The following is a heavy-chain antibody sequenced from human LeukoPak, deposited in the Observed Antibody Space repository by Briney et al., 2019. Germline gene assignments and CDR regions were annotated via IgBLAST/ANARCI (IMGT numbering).Heavy chain of an antibody. D-gene: IGHD7-27*01. J-gene: IGHJ4*02. Sequence: SETLSLTCTVSGYSISSGYYWGWIRQPPGKGLEWIGSIYHSGSTYYNPSLKSRVTISVDTSKNQFSLKLSSVTAADTAVYYCARQTKLGYFDYWGQGTLVTVSS. CDR2: IYHSGST. V-gene: IGHV4-38-2*02. CDR1: GYSISSGYY. CDR3: ARQTKLGYFDY.